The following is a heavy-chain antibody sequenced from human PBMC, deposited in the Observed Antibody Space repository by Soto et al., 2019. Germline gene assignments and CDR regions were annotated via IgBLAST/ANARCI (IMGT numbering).Heavy chain of an antibody. CDR3: AKVIARGYCYGYHY. J-gene: IGHJ4*02. CDR1: GFTFSSYA. CDR2: ISGSGGST. Sequence: PGGSLRLSCAASGFTFSSYAMSWVRQAPGKGLEWVSAISGSGGSTYYADSVKGRLTISRDNSKNTLYLQMNRLRAEDTAGYYSAKVIARGYCYGYHYWGQGTLFTVSS. V-gene: IGHV3-23*01. D-gene: IGHD5-18*01.